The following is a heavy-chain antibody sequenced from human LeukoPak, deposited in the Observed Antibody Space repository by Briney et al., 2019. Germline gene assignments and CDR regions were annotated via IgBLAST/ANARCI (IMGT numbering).Heavy chain of an antibody. Sequence: ASVKVSCKASGYTFTSYGVSWVRQAPGQGLEWMGWISAYNGNTNYAQKLQGRVTMTTDTSTSTAYMELRSLRSDDPAVYYCASGHCSSPCSYLYYYMDVWRKGTTVSVSS. CDR1: GYTFTSYG. J-gene: IGHJ6*03. V-gene: IGHV1-18*01. CDR2: ISAYNGNT. CDR3: ASGHCSSPCSYLYYYMDV. D-gene: IGHD2-2*03.